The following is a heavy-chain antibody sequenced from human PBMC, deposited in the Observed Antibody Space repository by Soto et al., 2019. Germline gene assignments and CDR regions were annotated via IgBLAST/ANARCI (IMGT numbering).Heavy chain of an antibody. J-gene: IGHJ4*02. Sequence: GQALKIPCKGSAYSFTSYWIGWVRQMPGKSLEWMGIIYPGDSDTRYSPSLQGQVTISADKSLNNAYLQWSSLNASDTGMCYCARMGSSWYFFDSWYKGALVALCS. D-gene: IGHD6-13*01. CDR3: ARMGSSWYFFDS. V-gene: IGHV5-51*01. CDR2: IYPGDSDT. CDR1: AYSFTSYW.